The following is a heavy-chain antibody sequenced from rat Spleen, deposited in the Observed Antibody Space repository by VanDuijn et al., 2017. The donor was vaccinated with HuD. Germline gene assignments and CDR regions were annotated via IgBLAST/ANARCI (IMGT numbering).Heavy chain of an antibody. Sequence: EVQLVETGGGLVQPGRSLKLSCVASGFTFNNYWMTWIRQAPGKGLEWVSSISADGVNTYYPDSVKGRFSISRANSENTVYLQMNSLRSEDTATYYCTKMYTTDYYYVGVMDAWGQGVMVTVSS. CDR3: TKMYTTDYYYVGVMDA. J-gene: IGHJ2*01. D-gene: IGHD1-6*01. CDR1: GFTFNNYW. CDR2: ISADGVNT. V-gene: IGHV5-58*01.